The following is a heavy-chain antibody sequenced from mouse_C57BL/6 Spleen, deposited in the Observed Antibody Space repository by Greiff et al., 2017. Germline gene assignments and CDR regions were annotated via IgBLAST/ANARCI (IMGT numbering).Heavy chain of an antibody. V-gene: IGHV1-7*01. CDR3: AMYGNYEYYFDY. Sequence: VQRVESGAELAKPGASVKLSCKASGYTFTSYWMHWVIQRPGQGLEWIGYINPSSGYTKYNQKFKDKATLTADKSSSTAYMQLSSLTYEDSAVYYCAMYGNYEYYFDYWGQGTTLTVSS. D-gene: IGHD2-10*02. CDR2: INPSSGYT. CDR1: GYTFTSYW. J-gene: IGHJ2*01.